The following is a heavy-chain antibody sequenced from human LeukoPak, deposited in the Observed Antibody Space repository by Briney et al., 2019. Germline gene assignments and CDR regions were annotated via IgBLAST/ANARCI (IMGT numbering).Heavy chain of an antibody. D-gene: IGHD2-21*02. CDR2: IRSKDYGATT. J-gene: IGHJ5*02. CDR1: GFTFGDSA. CDR3: ARGHPYCGGDCYSS. Sequence: PGGSLRLSCTAPGFTFGDSAMGWVRQAPGKGLEWVGFIRSKDYGATTEYAASVKGRFTISSDDSKSIAYLQMNSLKTEDTAVYYCARGHPYCGGDCYSSWGQGTLVTVSS. V-gene: IGHV3-49*04.